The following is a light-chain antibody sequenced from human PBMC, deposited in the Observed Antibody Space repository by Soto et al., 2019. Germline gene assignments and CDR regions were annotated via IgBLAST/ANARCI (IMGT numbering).Light chain of an antibody. CDR3: AAWDDSLNGPV. J-gene: IGLJ7*01. V-gene: IGLV1-44*01. CDR1: SSNIGINT. CDR2: SSN. Sequence: QSVLTQPPSASGTPGQRVTISCSGSSSNIGINTVNWYQQVPGTAPKLLIYSSNQRPSGVPDRFSGSKSGTSASLAISGLQSEDEADYYCAAWDDSLNGPVFGGGTQLTVL.